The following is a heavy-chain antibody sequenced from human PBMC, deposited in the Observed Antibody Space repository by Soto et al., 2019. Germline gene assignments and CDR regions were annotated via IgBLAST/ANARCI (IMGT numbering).Heavy chain of an antibody. CDR1: GFSLSTRDVG. J-gene: IGHJ4*02. CDR3: AHCRGGVASF. CDR2: VYWDDSK. Sequence: QITLNESGPTLVKPTQTLTLTCTFSGFSLSTRDVGVGWIRQPPGEALEWLGVVYWDDSKTYSPSLESRLTIPQDTSKIQVVLRMTKMDPVDTATYSCAHCRGGVASFWGQGTLVTVSS. D-gene: IGHD2-2*01. V-gene: IGHV2-5*02.